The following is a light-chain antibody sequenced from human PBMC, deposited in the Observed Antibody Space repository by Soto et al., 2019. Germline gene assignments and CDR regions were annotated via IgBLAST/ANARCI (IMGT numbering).Light chain of an antibody. CDR2: TAS. Sequence: DIQMTQSPSSLSAFVGDRFTISFRASQTVANYFNWYQQKPGNAPKLLIYTASSLQTGVPSRFSASGSGTDFTLTISSLQPEDFATYYCQQSYSIPYTFGQGTRLEIK. CDR3: QQSYSIPYT. V-gene: IGKV1-39*01. J-gene: IGKJ5*01. CDR1: QTVANY.